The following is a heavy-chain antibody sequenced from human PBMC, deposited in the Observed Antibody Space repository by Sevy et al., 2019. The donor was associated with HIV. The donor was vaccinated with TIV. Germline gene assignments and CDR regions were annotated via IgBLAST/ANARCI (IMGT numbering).Heavy chain of an antibody. Sequence: GGSLRLSCAASGFTFSSYWMSWVRQAPGKGLEWVANIKQDGSEKYYVDSVKGRLTISRDNAKNSLYLQMNSLRAEDTAVYYCATELRRRDYYYYYGMDVWGQRTTVTVSS. J-gene: IGHJ6*02. V-gene: IGHV3-7*01. CDR3: ATELRRRDYYYYYGMDV. D-gene: IGHD1-7*01. CDR2: IKQDGSEK. CDR1: GFTFSSYW.